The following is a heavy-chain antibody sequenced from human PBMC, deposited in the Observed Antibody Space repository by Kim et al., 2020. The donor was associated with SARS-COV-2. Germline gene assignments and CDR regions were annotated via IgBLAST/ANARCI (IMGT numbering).Heavy chain of an antibody. D-gene: IGHD2-21*01. J-gene: IGHJ4*02. V-gene: IGHV4-59*01. CDR2: IYYSGST. Sequence: SETLSLTCTVSGGSMRTYYWSWIRQPPGKGLEWIGHIYYSGSTQYNPSLKSRVTISVDTSKSQFSLHLSSVTAADTAVYYCARDSWGGTRPFFDSWGQGTLVTVSS. CDR1: GGSMRTYY. CDR3: ARDSWGGTRPFFDS.